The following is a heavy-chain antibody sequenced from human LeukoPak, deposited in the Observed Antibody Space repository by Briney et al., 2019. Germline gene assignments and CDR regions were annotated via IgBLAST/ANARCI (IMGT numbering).Heavy chain of an antibody. CDR2: INWNGGSI. J-gene: IGHJ4*02. Sequence: PGGSLRLSCAVSGFTFDDYGMSWVRHAPGKGLEWVSGINWNGGSIVYADSVKGRFTISRDNVKNSLYLQMNSLRAEDTALYYCARGRSTFDYWGQGTLVTVSS. V-gene: IGHV3-20*04. CDR1: GFTFDDYG. CDR3: ARGRSTFDY. D-gene: IGHD2-2*01.